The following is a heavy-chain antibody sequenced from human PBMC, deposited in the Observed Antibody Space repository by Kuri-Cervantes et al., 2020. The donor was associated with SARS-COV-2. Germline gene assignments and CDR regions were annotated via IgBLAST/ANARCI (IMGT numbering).Heavy chain of an antibody. V-gene: IGHV1-2*04. CDR1: GYTFTDYG. CDR2: INPNTGGT. CDR3: ARGEGVRGLMVMFSWRGAGSLDF. D-gene: IGHD3-10*01. Sequence: ASVKVSCKASGYTFTDYGIHWVRQAPGEGLEWMGWINPNTGGTNYAQKFKGWVTMTRDSSLSTVYMDLSKMTSGATAIYYCARGEGVRGLMVMFSWRGAGSLDFWGQGTMVTVSS. J-gene: IGHJ4*02.